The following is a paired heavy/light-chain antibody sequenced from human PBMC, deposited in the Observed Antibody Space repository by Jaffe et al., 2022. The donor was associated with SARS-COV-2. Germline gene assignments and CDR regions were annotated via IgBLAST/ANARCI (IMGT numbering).Heavy chain of an antibody. CDR1: GFTFNTYG. CDR3: ARVLEGFVSSPFDY. J-gene: IGHJ4*02. Sequence: QLVESGGGLVQPGGSLRLSCAASGFTFNTYGMSWVRQAPGKGLEWVATIKKDGSGTYYMDSVKGRFTISKDNARNSLYLDMTTLRAEDTAVYFCARVLEGFVSSPFDYWGQGILAAVSS. V-gene: IGHV3-7*03. D-gene: IGHD6-6*01. CDR2: IKKDGSGT.
Light chain of an antibody. J-gene: IGKJ4*01. CDR2: DAS. V-gene: IGKV3-11*01. CDR3: QQRRSWPLT. CDR1: QSVNSY. Sequence: EIVLTQSPATLSLSPGERATLSCRASQSVNSYLAWYQQKPGQAPRLLIYDASNRATGIPARFSGSGSGTDFTLTISSLEPEDFAVYHCQQRRSWPLTFGGGTKV.